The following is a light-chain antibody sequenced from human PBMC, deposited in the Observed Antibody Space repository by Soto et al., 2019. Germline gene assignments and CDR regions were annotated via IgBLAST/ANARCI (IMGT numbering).Light chain of an antibody. Sequence: VLTQPASVSGSPGQSISISCTGSRSDIGSYDYVSWFQQYPGKAPKVIIYEVKNRPSGISDRFSASKSGNTASLTISGLQAEDEADYYCSSYTSTPNTYVFGSGTKVTVL. V-gene: IGLV2-14*01. J-gene: IGLJ1*01. CDR1: RSDIGSYDY. CDR3: SSYTSTPNTYV. CDR2: EVK.